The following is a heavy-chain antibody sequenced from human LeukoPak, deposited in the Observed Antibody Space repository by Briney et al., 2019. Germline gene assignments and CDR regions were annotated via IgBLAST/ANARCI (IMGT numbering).Heavy chain of an antibody. CDR3: ARNLNFDI. Sequence: GGSLRLSCAASGFTFSNYAMTWVRQAPGKGLEWVSAISHSGSSTYYADSVKGRFTISRDNSKNTLYLQMNSLRAEDTAVYYCARNLNFDIWGQGTMVTVSS. J-gene: IGHJ3*02. CDR2: ISHSGSST. V-gene: IGHV3-23*01. CDR1: GFTFSNYA.